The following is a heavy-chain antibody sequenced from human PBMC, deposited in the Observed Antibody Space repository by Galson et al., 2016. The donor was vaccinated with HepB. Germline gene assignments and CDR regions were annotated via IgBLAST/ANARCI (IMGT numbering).Heavy chain of an antibody. CDR2: ISWNSGII. J-gene: IGHJ2*01. CDR1: GFTSAGYA. V-gene: IGHV3-9*02. CDR3: VKDNQVGGSEDEDWYFDL. Sequence: SLRLSCAASGFTSAGYALHWVRQAPGKGLEWVSGISWNSGIIRYADSVKGRFTISRDNAKNSLYLQMNSLRPEDTALYSCVKDNQVGGSEDEDWYFDLWGRGTLVTVSS. D-gene: IGHD1-26*01.